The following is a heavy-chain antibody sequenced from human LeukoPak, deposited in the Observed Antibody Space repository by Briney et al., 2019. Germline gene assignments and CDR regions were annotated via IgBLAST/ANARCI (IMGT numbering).Heavy chain of an antibody. Sequence: QPGGSLRLSCAASGFTFSSYEMNWVRQAPGKGLEWVSYISSSGSTIYYADSVKGRFTISRDNAKNSLYLQMNSLRAEDTAVYYCARDRIELLWFGELLRRKAPPNAFDIWGQGTMVTVSS. CDR3: ARDRIELLWFGELLRRKAPPNAFDI. J-gene: IGHJ3*02. V-gene: IGHV3-48*03. CDR1: GFTFSSYE. CDR2: ISSSGSTI. D-gene: IGHD3-10*01.